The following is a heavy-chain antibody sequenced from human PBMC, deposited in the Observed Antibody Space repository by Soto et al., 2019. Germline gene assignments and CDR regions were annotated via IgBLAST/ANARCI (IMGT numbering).Heavy chain of an antibody. Sequence: PSETLSLTCTVSGGSISSGDYYWSWIRQPPGKGLEWIGYIYYSGSTYYNSSLKSRVTKSVDTSKKQYSLRLSSVTAADTAVYYFARDWIVVVPAADHYYYYGMDVWGQGTTVTVSS. CDR1: GGSISSGDYY. J-gene: IGHJ6*02. CDR2: IYYSGST. D-gene: IGHD2-2*01. CDR3: ARDWIVVVPAADHYYYYGMDV. V-gene: IGHV4-30-4*01.